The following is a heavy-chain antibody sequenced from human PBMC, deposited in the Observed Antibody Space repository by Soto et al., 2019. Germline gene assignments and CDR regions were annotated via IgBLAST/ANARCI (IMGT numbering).Heavy chain of an antibody. CDR2: ISYDGSNK. CDR3: ARDRVSHFDY. V-gene: IGHV3-30-3*01. Sequence: QVQLVESGGGVVQPGRSLRLSCAASGFTFSSYAMHWVRQTPGKGLEWVAVISYDGSNKYYADSVKGRFTISRDNSKNTLYLQMISLRAEDTAVYYCARDRVSHFDYWGQGTLVTVSS. J-gene: IGHJ4*02. D-gene: IGHD2-8*01. CDR1: GFTFSSYA.